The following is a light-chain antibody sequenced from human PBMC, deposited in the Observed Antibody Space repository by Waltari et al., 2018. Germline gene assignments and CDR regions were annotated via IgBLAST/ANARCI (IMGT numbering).Light chain of an antibody. CDR3: SSQSSNNVVL. CDR1: RSDVGSFNS. J-gene: IGLJ3*02. CDR2: DVR. V-gene: IGLV2-14*03. Sequence: QSALTQTASVSGSPGQSITTPCTGIRSDVGSFNSVLGYQDHPGQGPNLIIYDVRDRPSGVYARFSGSKSGNTASLTISGLQAEDEADYYCSSQSSNNVVLFGGGTKVTVL.